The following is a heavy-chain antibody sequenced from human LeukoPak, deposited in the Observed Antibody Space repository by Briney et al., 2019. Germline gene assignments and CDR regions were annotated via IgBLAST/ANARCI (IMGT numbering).Heavy chain of an antibody. CDR1: GFTFSSYS. CDR2: ISSSSSYI. CDR3: ARATTVTTITIYYFDY. J-gene: IGHJ4*02. V-gene: IGHV3-21*01. Sequence: GGSLRLSCAASGFTFSSYSMNWVRQAPGKGLEWVSSISSSSSYIYYADSVKGRFTISRDNAKNSLYLQMNSLRAEDTAVYYCARATTVTTITIYYFDYWGQGTLVTVSS. D-gene: IGHD4-17*01.